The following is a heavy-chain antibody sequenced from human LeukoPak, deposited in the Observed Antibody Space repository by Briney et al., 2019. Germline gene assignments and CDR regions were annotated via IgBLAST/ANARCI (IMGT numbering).Heavy chain of an antibody. Sequence: GRSLRLSCVASGFTFSSYGMHWVRQAPGKGLGWVAVIWYDGTNKYYADSVKGRFTISRDSPKNTLYLQMNSLRAEDTAVYYCARAAYDNSGYLTLWGQGTLVTVSS. J-gene: IGHJ4*02. CDR3: ARAAYDNSGYLTL. CDR1: GFTFSSYG. D-gene: IGHD3-22*01. V-gene: IGHV3-33*01. CDR2: IWYDGTNK.